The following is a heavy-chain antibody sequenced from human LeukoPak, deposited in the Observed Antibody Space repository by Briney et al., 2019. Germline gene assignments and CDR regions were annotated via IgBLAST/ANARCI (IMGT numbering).Heavy chain of an antibody. CDR3: ARLEPARRSSWPKLFDY. V-gene: IGHV4-39*01. D-gene: IGHD6-13*01. J-gene: IGHJ4*02. CDR2: IFYSGIT. CDR1: GGSIISSTYY. Sequence: SETLSLTCTVSGGSIISSTYYWGWIRQPPGKGREWIGSIFYSGITYYNPSLKSRVTISVDTSKNQFSLKLSSVTAEDTAVYYCARLEPARRSSWPKLFDYWGQGTLVTVSS.